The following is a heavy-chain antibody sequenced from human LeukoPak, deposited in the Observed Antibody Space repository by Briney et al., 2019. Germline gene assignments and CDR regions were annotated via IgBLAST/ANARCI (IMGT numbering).Heavy chain of an antibody. CDR3: VVEMATIVY. CDR1: GFTFSDYY. V-gene: IGHV3-30-3*01. CDR2: ISYDGSNK. Sequence: GGSLRLSCAASGFTFSDYYMSWIRQAPGKGLEWVAVISYDGSNKYYADSVKGRFTISRDNSKNTLYLQMNSLRAEDTAVYYCVVEMATIVYWGQGTLVTVSS. J-gene: IGHJ4*02. D-gene: IGHD5-12*01.